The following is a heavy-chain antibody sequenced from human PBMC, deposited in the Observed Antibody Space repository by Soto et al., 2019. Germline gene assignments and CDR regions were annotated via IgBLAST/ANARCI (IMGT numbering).Heavy chain of an antibody. J-gene: IGHJ4*02. CDR1: GGSISSGGYY. CDR2: IYYSGST. D-gene: IGHD6-19*01. CDR3: ARAPVALYDFDY. Sequence: PSETLSLTCTVSGGSISSGGYYWSWIRQHPGKGLEWIGYIYYSGSTYYNPSLKSRVTISVDTSKNQFSLKLSSVTAADTAVYYCARAPVALYDFDYWGQGTLVTVSS. V-gene: IGHV4-31*03.